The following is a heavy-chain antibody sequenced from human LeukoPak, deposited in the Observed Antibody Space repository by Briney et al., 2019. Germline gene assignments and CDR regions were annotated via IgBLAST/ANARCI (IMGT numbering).Heavy chain of an antibody. CDR1: GFRFDDYG. D-gene: IGHD3-10*01. V-gene: IGHV3-20*04. Sequence: GGSLRLSCAASGFRFDDYGMNWVRQVPGKGLEWISGINWNGGSTGYGDSVKGRFTISRDNAENSLYLQMNSLRAEDTALYYCARAVDNYYGSGSYAYWGQGALVTVPS. CDR2: INWNGGST. CDR3: ARAVDNYYGSGSYAY. J-gene: IGHJ4*02.